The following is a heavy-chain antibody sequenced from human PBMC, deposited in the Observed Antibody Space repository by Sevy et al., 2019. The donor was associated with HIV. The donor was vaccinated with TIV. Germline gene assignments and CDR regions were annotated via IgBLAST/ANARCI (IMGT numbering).Heavy chain of an antibody. V-gene: IGHV3-23*01. CDR1: GFIFSSYA. CDR2: ISGSGGST. J-gene: IGHJ4*02. D-gene: IGHD6-13*01. CDR3: AKDRGGSSWYRDYFDY. Sequence: GGSLRLSCAASGFIFSSYAMSWVRQAPGKGLEWVSAISGSGGSTYYADSVKGRFTISRDNSKNTLYLQMNSLSAEDTAVYYCAKDRGGSSWYRDYFDYWGQRTLVTVSS.